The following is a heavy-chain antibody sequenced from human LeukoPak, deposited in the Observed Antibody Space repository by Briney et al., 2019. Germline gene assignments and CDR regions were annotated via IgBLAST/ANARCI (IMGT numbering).Heavy chain of an antibody. Sequence: GGSLRLSRAASGFTFSSFWMSWVRQAPGKGLEWVANINQDGSGKYYVDSVKGRFIISRDNAQNSLYLQMNALRAEDTAVYYCARDNWGSPSHWFDPWGQGTLVTVSS. CDR3: ARDNWGSPSHWFDP. J-gene: IGHJ5*02. CDR1: GFTFSSFW. D-gene: IGHD7-27*01. V-gene: IGHV3-7*01. CDR2: INQDGSGK.